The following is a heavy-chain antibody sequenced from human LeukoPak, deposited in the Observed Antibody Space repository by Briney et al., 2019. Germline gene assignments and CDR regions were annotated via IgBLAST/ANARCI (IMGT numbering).Heavy chain of an antibody. CDR2: IYYSGST. D-gene: IGHD3-22*01. Sequence: SETLSLTCTVSGGSISSYYWSWIRQPPGKGLEWIGYIYYSGSTYYNPSLKSRVTISVDTSKNQFSLKLSSVTAADTAVYYCARAPIGYDSSGYYPSAFDYWGQGTLVTVSS. CDR1: GGSISSYY. CDR3: ARAPIGYDSSGYYPSAFDY. J-gene: IGHJ4*02. V-gene: IGHV4-30-4*01.